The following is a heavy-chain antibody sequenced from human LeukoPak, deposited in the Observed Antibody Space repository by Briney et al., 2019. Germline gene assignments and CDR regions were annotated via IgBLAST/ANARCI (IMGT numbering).Heavy chain of an antibody. J-gene: IGHJ2*01. CDR1: GGSFSGYY. D-gene: IGHD2-2*01. CDR3: ARGGLGYCSSTSCPGAYWYFDL. CDR2: INHSGST. Sequence: SETLSLTCAVYGGSFSGYYWSWIRQPPGKGLEWIGEINHSGSTNYNPSLKSRVTISVDTSKNQFSLKLSSVTAADTAVYYCARGGLGYCSSTSCPGAYWYFDLWGRGTLVTVSS. V-gene: IGHV4-34*01.